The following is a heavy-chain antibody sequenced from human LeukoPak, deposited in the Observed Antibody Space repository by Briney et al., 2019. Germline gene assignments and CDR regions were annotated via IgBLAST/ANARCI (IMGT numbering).Heavy chain of an antibody. V-gene: IGHV4-4*07. CDR2: IYTGGST. D-gene: IGHD6-6*01. CDR1: SGSLGSYY. J-gene: IGHJ4*02. Sequence: PSETLSLTCTVSSGSLGSYYWNWLRQPAGKGLEWIGHIYTGGSTNYNPSLKSRVTMSVDTSKNQFSLKLNSVTAADTAFYYCAREYSCSSGKALDYWGQGTLVTVSS. CDR3: AREYSCSSGKALDY.